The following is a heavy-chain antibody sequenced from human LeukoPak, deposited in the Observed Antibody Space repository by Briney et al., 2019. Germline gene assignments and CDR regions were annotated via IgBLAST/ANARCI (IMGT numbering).Heavy chain of an antibody. J-gene: IGHJ5*02. Sequence: PGGSLRLSCAASGFTFSSYSMNWVRQAPGKGLEWVSSISGSSSYIYYADSVKGRFTISRDNAKNSLYLQMNSLRAEDTAVYYCARDSLRGPYSSSWSGWFDPWGQGTLVTVSS. CDR2: ISGSSSYI. V-gene: IGHV3-21*01. CDR1: GFTFSSYS. D-gene: IGHD6-13*01. CDR3: ARDSLRGPYSSSWSGWFDP.